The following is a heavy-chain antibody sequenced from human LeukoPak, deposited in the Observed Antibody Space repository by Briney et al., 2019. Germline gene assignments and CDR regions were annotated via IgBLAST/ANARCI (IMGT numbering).Heavy chain of an antibody. CDR3: ARDPIDY. V-gene: IGHV3-7*01. Sequence: QTGGSLRLSCTASGFIFSSYWMTWVRQAPGKGLEWVANIRQDGSEKNFVDSVKSRFTISRDNAKNSLYLQMNTLTAEDTAVYYCARDPIDYWGQGTLVTVTS. CDR1: GFIFSSYW. CDR2: IRQDGSEK. J-gene: IGHJ4*02.